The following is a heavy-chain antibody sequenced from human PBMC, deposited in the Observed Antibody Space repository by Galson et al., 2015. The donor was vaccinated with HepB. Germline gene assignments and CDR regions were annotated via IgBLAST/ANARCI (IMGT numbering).Heavy chain of an antibody. J-gene: IGHJ1*01. CDR3: AKQNGYYFEECFQH. CDR1: GFTFNLYA. CDR2: LSGSGSSS. Sequence: SLRLSCAASGFTFNLYAMGWVRQAPGKGLEWVSSLSGSGSSSSYTDSVRGRFTISRDNSKNTLYLQMNSLRADDTAVYYCAKQNGYYFEECFQHWGQGALVTVS. D-gene: IGHD3-3*01. V-gene: IGHV3-23*01.